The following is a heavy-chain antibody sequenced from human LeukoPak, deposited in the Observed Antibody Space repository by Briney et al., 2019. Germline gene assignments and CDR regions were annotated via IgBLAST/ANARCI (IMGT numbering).Heavy chain of an antibody. CDR2: IGDTGGTT. D-gene: IGHD3-16*01. CDR3: VKDLTYTFDY. Sequence: GGSLRLSCSASGFTFSNHNMHWVRQSPGKGLEHVSIIGDTGGTTRYADSVKGRFSVSRDNSKNTLYLQMSSLRPDDTAIYYCVKDLTYTFDYWGQGTLVTVSS. CDR1: GFTFSNHN. J-gene: IGHJ4*02. V-gene: IGHV3-64D*09.